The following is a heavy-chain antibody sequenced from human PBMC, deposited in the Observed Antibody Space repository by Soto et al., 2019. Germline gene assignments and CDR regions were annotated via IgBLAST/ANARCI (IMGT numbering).Heavy chain of an antibody. Sequence: GGSLKRSCAASCFTVSGNYMSWVRQAPGKGLEWVSAFYSGGSTYYADSVKGRFTISRDSSKNTLYLQMNSLRGEDTAVYYCARDGRLYYDFWTPLAGMDVWGQGTTVTVSS. V-gene: IGHV3-53*01. CDR2: FYSGGST. D-gene: IGHD3-3*01. CDR1: CFTVSGNY. J-gene: IGHJ6*02. CDR3: ARDGRLYYDFWTPLAGMDV.